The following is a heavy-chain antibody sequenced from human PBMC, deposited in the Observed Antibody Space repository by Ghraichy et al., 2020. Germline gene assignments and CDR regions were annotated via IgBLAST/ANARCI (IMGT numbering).Heavy chain of an antibody. CDR3: ASYSGKGYFYYYGLDV. CDR1: GFTFDYYW. J-gene: IGHJ6*02. CDR2: IKEDGSEK. V-gene: IGHV3-7*01. Sequence: LSLTCEVSGFTFDYYWMSWVRQAPGKGLEWVASIKEDGSEKYYVDSVRGRSIISRDNTKSSLYLQMNSLKAEDTAVYYCASYSGKGYFYYYGLDVWGQGTTVTVSS. D-gene: IGHD4-23*01.